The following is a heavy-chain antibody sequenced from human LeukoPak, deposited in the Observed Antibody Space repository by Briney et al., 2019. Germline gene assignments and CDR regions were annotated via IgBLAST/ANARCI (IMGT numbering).Heavy chain of an antibody. CDR3: GRSGYSGYGFDY. D-gene: IGHD5-12*01. J-gene: IGHJ4*02. Sequence: GESLKISCKGSEYTFTTYWIGWVRQMPGGGLEWMGLIYPVDSDTRYSPSFQGQVTISADKSIITAYLQWSSLKASDTAMYYCGRSGYSGYGFDYWGQGTLVTVSS. V-gene: IGHV5-51*01. CDR2: IYPVDSDT. CDR1: EYTFTTYW.